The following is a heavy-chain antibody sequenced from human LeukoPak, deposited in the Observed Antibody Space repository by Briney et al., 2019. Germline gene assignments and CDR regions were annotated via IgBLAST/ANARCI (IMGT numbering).Heavy chain of an antibody. CDR1: GFTVSSNY. CDR2: IYSGGST. CDR3: AKSLLTTASGTGRAFDI. D-gene: IGHD1-26*01. J-gene: IGHJ3*02. Sequence: GGSLRLSCAASGFTVSSNYMSWVRQAPGKGLEWVSVIYSGGSTYYADPVKGRFTISRDNSKNTLYLQMNSLRAEDAAEYYCAKSLLTTASGTGRAFDIWGQGTMVTVSS. V-gene: IGHV3-53*01.